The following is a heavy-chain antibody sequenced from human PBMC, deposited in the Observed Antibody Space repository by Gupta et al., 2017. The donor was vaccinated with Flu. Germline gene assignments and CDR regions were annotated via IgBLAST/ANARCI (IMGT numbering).Heavy chain of an antibody. D-gene: IGHD6-6*01. CDR2: ISYDGRIK. Sequence: APGKGVEWVAVISYDGRIKYYVDSVKGRFTIARDISKNTLYLKMDSLRVEDTAVYYCAKDLEASFNYYYYMDVWGKGTTVTVSS. CDR3: AKDLEASFNYYYYMDV. J-gene: IGHJ6*03. V-gene: IGHV3-30*18.